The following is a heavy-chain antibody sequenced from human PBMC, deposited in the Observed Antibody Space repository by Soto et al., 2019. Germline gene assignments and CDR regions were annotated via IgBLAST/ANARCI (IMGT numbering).Heavy chain of an antibody. CDR3: AKYKLEVSYYFDY. V-gene: IGHV3-9*01. D-gene: IGHD3-16*02. Sequence: EVQLVESGGGLEQPGRSLRLSCAASGFTFADYARHWVRQAPGRGLDWVSGISCNTGSIGYADSVKGRFTISRDNAKNSLYLQMNSLRAEDTALYYCAKYKLEVSYYFDYWGQGTLVTVSS. CDR2: ISCNTGSI. J-gene: IGHJ4*02. CDR1: GFTFADYA.